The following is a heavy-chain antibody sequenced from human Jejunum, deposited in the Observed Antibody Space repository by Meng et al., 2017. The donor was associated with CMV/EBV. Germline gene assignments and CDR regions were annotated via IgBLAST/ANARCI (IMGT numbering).Heavy chain of an antibody. CDR2: IYSGGST. CDR1: FSISNNY. J-gene: IGHJ6*02. V-gene: IGHV3-66*02. D-gene: IGHD3-3*01. Sequence: FSISNNYVSWVRQAPGKGLEFVSVIYSGGSTYYAASVKGRFTISRDNSKNTLYLQMNSLRGEDTAVYYCAKSRGDFWSGYYHGMDVWGQGTTVTVSS. CDR3: AKSRGDFWSGYYHGMDV.